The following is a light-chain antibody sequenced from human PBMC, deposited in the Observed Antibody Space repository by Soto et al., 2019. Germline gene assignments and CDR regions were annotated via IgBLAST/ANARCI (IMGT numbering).Light chain of an antibody. J-gene: IGLJ2*01. CDR1: SSDVGAYGY. CDR3: SSYTTSSTVV. CDR2: EVS. V-gene: IGLV2-14*01. Sequence: QSALTQPASVSGSPGKSITISCTGTSSDVGAYGYVSWYQQHPGKAPKLMIYEVSYRPSGVSNRFSGSKSGNAASLTISGLQAEDEADYYCSSYTTSSTVVFGGGTKVTVL.